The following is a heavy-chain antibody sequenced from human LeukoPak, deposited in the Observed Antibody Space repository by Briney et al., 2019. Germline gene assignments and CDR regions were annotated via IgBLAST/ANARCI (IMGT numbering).Heavy chain of an antibody. D-gene: IGHD3-10*01. CDR1: GGSISGYS. J-gene: IGHJ5*02. CDR2: VYTSGNT. Sequence: SETPSLTCTVSGGSISGYSWSWIRQSAGKGLEWIGRVYTSGNTNYNPSFKSRVTMSIDTSKKQFSLKLRSVTAADTAVYYCARDNPAGPWGQGTLVTVSS. CDR3: ARDNPAGP. V-gene: IGHV4-4*07.